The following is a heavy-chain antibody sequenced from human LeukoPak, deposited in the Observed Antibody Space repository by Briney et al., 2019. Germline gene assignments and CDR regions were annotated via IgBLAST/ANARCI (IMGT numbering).Heavy chain of an antibody. CDR3: ARDYWGSLDF. D-gene: IGHD7-27*01. J-gene: IGHJ4*02. Sequence: SETLSLTCTVSGGSIRSASYHWGWIRQPPGKGLEWIGYGESTNYNSSLRSRVTISVDRSKSQFSLQLRSLTVADTTVYYCARDYWGSLDFWGQGILVTVSS. CDR1: GGSIRSASYH. V-gene: IGHV4-39*07. CDR2: GEST.